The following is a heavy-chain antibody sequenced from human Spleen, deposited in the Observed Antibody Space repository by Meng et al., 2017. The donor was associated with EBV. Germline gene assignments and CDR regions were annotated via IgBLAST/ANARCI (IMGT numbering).Heavy chain of an antibody. D-gene: IGHD2-15*01. CDR2: INAGDGST. CDR3: AKLGGGRRGF. Sequence: HVQRGKSGDEVKTVWDSVYVSGKASCYNFIDSAMHWVRPGPGQRLEWIGWINAGDGSTKYSQRFHGRVTFTRDTSASTAYMELSSLKSEDTAVYYCAKLGGGRRGFWGQGTLVTVSS. V-gene: IGHV1-3*01. CDR1: CYNFIDSA. J-gene: IGHJ4*02.